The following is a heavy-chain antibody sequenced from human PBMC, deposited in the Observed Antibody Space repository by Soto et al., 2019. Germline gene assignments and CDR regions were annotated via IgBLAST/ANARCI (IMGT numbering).Heavy chain of an antibody. J-gene: IGHJ6*02. Sequence: LETLSLTCTVSGGSISSYYWNWIRQPPGKGLEWIGYISYSGSTNYNPSLKSRVTISVDTSKNQFSLKLSSVTAADTAVYYCAREGTYKNYYYYGMDVWGQGTTVTVSS. D-gene: IGHD1-1*01. CDR2: ISYSGST. CDR3: AREGTYKNYYYYGMDV. CDR1: GGSISSYY. V-gene: IGHV4-59*01.